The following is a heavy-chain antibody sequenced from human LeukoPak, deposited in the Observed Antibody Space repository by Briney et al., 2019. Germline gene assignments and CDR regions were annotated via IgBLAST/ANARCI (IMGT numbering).Heavy chain of an antibody. CDR2: IYYSGST. D-gene: IGHD3-10*01. J-gene: IGHJ4*02. CDR1: GGSISSGGYY. V-gene: IGHV4-31*03. Sequence: PSQTLSLTCTVSGGSISSGGYYWSWIRQHPGKGLEWIGYIYYSGSTYYNPSLKSRVTISVDTSKNQFSLKLSSVTAADTAVYYCARALYGSGSYYNEPHFDYWGRGTLVTVSS. CDR3: ARALYGSGSYYNEPHFDY.